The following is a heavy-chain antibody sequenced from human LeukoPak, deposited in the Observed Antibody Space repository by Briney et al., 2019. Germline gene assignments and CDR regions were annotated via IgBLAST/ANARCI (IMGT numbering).Heavy chain of an antibody. Sequence: SQTLSLTCTVSGDSISSGDHYWSWIRQPPGKGLEWIGYIYYSGTTYYNPSLKSRVTISVDTPKNQFSLKLSSVTAADTAIYYCARGAYSYDSSGYYSAFDIWGQGTMVTVSS. CDR2: IYYSGTT. J-gene: IGHJ3*02. CDR1: GDSISSGDHY. D-gene: IGHD3-22*01. CDR3: ARGAYSYDSSGYYSAFDI. V-gene: IGHV4-30-4*08.